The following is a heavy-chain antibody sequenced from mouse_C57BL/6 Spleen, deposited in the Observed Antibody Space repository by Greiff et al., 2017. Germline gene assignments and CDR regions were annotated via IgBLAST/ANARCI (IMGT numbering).Heavy chain of an antibody. V-gene: IGHV2-9-1*01. CDR1: GFSLTSYA. CDR2: IWTGGGT. D-gene: IGHD2-4*01. Sequence: VQLKESGPGLVAPSQSLSITCTVSGFSLTSYAISWVRQPPGKGLEWLGVIWTGGGTNYNSALKSRLSISTVNSKSNVFLKMNSLQTDDTSGDYCARKEGYDYDCGFAYWGQGTLVTVSA. J-gene: IGHJ3*01. CDR3: ARKEGYDYDCGFAY.